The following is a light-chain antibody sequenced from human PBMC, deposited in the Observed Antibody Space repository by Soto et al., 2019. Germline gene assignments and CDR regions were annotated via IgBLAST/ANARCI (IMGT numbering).Light chain of an antibody. J-gene: IGLJ1*01. Sequence: SVLTQPASVSGSPGQSITISCTGTSNDVVSYNLVSWYQQHPGKAPKLMIYEVSKRPSGVSNRFSGSKSGNTASLTISGLQAEDEADYYCCSYAGSSIFYVFGTGTKVTVL. CDR3: CSYAGSSIFYV. V-gene: IGLV2-23*02. CDR2: EVS. CDR1: SNDVVSYNL.